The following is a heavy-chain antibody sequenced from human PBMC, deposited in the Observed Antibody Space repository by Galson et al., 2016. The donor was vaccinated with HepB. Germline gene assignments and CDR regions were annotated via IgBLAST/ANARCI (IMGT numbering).Heavy chain of an antibody. CDR1: GFTFSNYW. Sequence: SLRLSCAASGFTFSNYWMHWVRQAPGKGLKWVSRINNDGSDRTYADSVKGRFTIPRDNAKNMLYLQMNSLRAEGTAVYYCARLESEDEFNYYYFGVDVWGQGTTVTVAS. D-gene: IGHD3-3*01. V-gene: IGHV3-74*01. CDR3: ARLESEDEFNYYYFGVDV. CDR2: INNDGSDR. J-gene: IGHJ6*02.